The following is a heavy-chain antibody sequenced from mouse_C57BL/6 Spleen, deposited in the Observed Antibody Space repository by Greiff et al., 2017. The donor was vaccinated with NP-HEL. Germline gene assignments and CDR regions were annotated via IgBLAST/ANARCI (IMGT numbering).Heavy chain of an antibody. CDR1: GYAFSSSW. D-gene: IGHD2-4*01. J-gene: IGHJ2*01. CDR2: IYPGDGDT. V-gene: IGHV1-82*01. CDR3: ARTFYYDYDRDFDY. Sequence: QVQLQQSGPELVKPGASVKISCKASGYAFSSSWMNWVKQRPGKGLEWIGRIYPGDGDTNYNGKFKGKATLTADKSSSTAYMQLSSLTSEDSAVYFCARTFYYDYDRDFDYWGQGTTLTVSS.